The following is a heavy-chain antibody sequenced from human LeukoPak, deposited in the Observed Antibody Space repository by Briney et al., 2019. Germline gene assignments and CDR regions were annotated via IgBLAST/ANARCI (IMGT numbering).Heavy chain of an antibody. CDR3: ARGTSRYSSPLHY. CDR1: GGSFSGYL. V-gene: IGHV4-34*01. J-gene: IGHJ4*02. D-gene: IGHD5-18*01. CDR2: INHRGNT. Sequence: SETLSLTCAVDGGSFSGYLWNWIRHSPGKGLEWIGEINHRGNTNYNPSLKSRVTISLGTSNNQFSLNLRSVTAADTAVYYCARGTSRYSSPLHYWGQGTRVTVSS.